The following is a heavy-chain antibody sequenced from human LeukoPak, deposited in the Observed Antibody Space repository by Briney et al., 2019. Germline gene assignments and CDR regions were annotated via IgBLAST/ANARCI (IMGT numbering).Heavy chain of an antibody. CDR1: GYTFTNYG. CDR3: ARGNNDYGDYFDY. J-gene: IGHJ4*02. CDR2: ISADNGNT. D-gene: IGHD4-17*01. V-gene: IGHV1-18*01. Sequence: ASVKVSCKASGYTFTNYGFSWVRQAPGQGLEWMGWISADNGNTNYAQKLQGRVTMTTDTSTSTAYMELRSLRSDDTAVYCCARGNNDYGDYFDYWGQGTLVTVSS.